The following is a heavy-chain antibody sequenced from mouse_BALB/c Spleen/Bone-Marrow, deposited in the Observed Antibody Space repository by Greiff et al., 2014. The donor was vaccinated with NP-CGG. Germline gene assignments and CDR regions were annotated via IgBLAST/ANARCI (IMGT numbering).Heavy chain of an antibody. CDR1: GYTFTSYW. J-gene: IGHJ4*01. CDR2: IDPSDSET. V-gene: IGHV1-69*02. CDR3: ARALGDGYYYAMDY. Sequence: QVQLQQPGAELVKPGAPAKLSCKASGYTFTSYWMNWVKQRPGRGLEWIGRIDPSDSETHYNQRFKDKATLTVDKSSSTAYIQLSSLTSEDSAVYYCARALGDGYYYAMDYWGQGTSVTVSS. D-gene: IGHD2-3*01.